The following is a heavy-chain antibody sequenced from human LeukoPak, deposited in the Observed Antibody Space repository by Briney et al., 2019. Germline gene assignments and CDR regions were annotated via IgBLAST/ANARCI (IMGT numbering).Heavy chain of an antibody. J-gene: IGHJ4*02. Sequence: GGSLRLSRAASGFTFSSYWMNWVRQAPGKGLEWVASIKQDGSEKYFVDSVKGRFTISRDNAKNSLYLHMNSLRAEDTAVYYCARDGPAAGLYFDYWGQGTLVTVSS. V-gene: IGHV3-7*01. CDR1: GFTFSSYW. D-gene: IGHD6-13*01. CDR3: ARDGPAAGLYFDY. CDR2: IKQDGSEK.